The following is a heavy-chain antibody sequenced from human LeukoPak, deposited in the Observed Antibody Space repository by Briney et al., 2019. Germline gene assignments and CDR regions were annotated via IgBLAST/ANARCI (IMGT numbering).Heavy chain of an antibody. Sequence: PSETLSLTCTVSGGSISSGGYYWSWIRQHPGKGLEWIGYIYYSGSTYYNPSLKSRVTISVDTSKNQFSLKLSSVTAADTAVYYCARTPPRMAVAGTQKDYWGQGTLVTVSS. CDR1: GGSISSGGYY. CDR2: IYYSGST. D-gene: IGHD6-19*01. CDR3: ARTPPRMAVAGTQKDY. J-gene: IGHJ4*02. V-gene: IGHV4-31*03.